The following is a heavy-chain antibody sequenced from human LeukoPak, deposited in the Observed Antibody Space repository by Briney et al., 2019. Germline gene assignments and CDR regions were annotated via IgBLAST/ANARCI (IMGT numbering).Heavy chain of an antibody. D-gene: IGHD5-12*01. J-gene: IGHJ6*02. CDR3: ARNGGYDSEYFYGMDV. CDR2: IYSGGST. Sequence: GGSLKLSCAASGCTVSSNYMSWVREAPALGPECDLVIYSGGSTYYADSVKGRFTISRDNSKNTLYLQMNSLRAEDTAVYYCARNGGYDSEYFYGMDVWGQGTTVTVSS. CDR1: GCTVSSNY. V-gene: IGHV3-53*01.